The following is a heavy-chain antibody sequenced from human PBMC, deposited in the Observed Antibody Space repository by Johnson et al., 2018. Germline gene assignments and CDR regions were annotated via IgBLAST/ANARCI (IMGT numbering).Heavy chain of an antibody. CDR1: GFTFSSYG. Sequence: QVQLVESGGGVVQPGRSLRLSCAASGFTFSSYGMHWVRQAPGKGLEWVAVIWYDGSNKYHADSGKGRVTISRDNSKNTLFVQMKSLRAEDTALYYCERDLYSMSDHGAFDIWGQATMVTVSS. CDR2: IWYDGSNK. CDR3: ERDLYSMSDHGAFDI. J-gene: IGHJ3*02. D-gene: IGHD5-12*01. V-gene: IGHV3-33*01.